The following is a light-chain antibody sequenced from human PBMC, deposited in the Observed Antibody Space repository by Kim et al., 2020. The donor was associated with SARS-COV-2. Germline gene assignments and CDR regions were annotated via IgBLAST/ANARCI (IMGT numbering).Light chain of an antibody. CDR1: SGDVGSYNR. CDR2: EVS. V-gene: IGLV2-18*02. Sequence: QSALTQPPSVSGSPGQSVTISCTGTSGDVGSYNRVSWYQQPPGTAPKLLIYEVSNRPSGVPDRFSGSKSGNTASLTISGLQAEDEADYYCNSYTSRSTFVFGTGTKVTVL. CDR3: NSYTSRSTFV. J-gene: IGLJ1*01.